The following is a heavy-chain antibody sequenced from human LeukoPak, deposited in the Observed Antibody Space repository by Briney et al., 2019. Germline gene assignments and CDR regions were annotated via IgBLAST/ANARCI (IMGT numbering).Heavy chain of an antibody. Sequence: GASVKVSCKASGYTFTSYGISWVRQAPGQGLEWMGWISAYNGNTNYAQKLQGRVTMTTDTSTSTAYMELRSLRSDDTAVYYCAHNTVTTGLGAFDIWGQGTMVTVSS. CDR1: GYTFTSYG. V-gene: IGHV1-18*01. D-gene: IGHD4-17*01. CDR3: AHNTVTTGLGAFDI. CDR2: ISAYNGNT. J-gene: IGHJ3*02.